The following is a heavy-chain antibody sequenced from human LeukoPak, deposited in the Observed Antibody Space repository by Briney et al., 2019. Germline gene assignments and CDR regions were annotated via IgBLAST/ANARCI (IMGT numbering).Heavy chain of an antibody. J-gene: IGHJ4*02. CDR3: ARAANVRIAAADSPLTFDY. CDR2: INAGNGNT. V-gene: IGHV1-3*01. Sequence: ASVKVSCKASGYTFTSYAMHWVRQAPGQRLEWMGWINAGNGNTKYSQKFQGRVTMTRDTSTSTVYMELSSLRSEDTAVYYCARAANVRIAAADSPLTFDYWGQGTLVTVSS. D-gene: IGHD6-13*01. CDR1: GYTFTSYA.